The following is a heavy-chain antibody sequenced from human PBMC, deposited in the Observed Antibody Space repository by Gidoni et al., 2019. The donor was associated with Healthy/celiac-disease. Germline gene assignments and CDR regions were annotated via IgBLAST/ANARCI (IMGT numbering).Heavy chain of an antibody. Sequence: QVQLQESGPGLVKPSETLSLTCPVSGGSISSYYWSWIRQPPGKGLEWIGYIYYSGSTNYNPSLKSRVTISVDTSKNQFSLKLSSVTAADTAVYYCARTGYGSVFQHWGQGTLVTVSS. CDR3: ARTGYGSVFQH. CDR2: IYYSGST. D-gene: IGHD5-18*01. J-gene: IGHJ1*01. V-gene: IGHV4-59*01. CDR1: GGSISSYY.